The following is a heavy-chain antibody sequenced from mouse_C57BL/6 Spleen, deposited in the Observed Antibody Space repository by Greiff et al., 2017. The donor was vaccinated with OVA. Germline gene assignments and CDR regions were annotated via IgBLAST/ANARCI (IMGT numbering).Heavy chain of an antibody. CDR3: ARGDYVFDY. D-gene: IGHD1-1*01. J-gene: IGHJ2*01. Sequence: EVKLVESGGGLVKPGGSLKLSCAASGFTFSSYAMSWVRQTPEKRLEWVATISDGGSYTYYPDNVKGRFTISRDNAKNNLYLQMSHLKSEDTAMYYCARGDYVFDYWGQGTTLTDSS. CDR1: GFTFSSYA. V-gene: IGHV5-4*03. CDR2: ISDGGSYT.